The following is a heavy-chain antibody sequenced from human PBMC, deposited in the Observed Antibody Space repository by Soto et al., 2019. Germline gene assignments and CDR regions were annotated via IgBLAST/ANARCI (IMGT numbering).Heavy chain of an antibody. CDR3: AREGVGWGRGADY. Sequence: SETLSLTCTVSGGSISSYYWSWIRQPPGKGLEWIGYIYYSGSTNYNPSLKSRVTISVDTSKNQFSLKLSSVTAVDTAVYYCAREGVGWGRGADYWGQGTLVTVSS. V-gene: IGHV4-59*01. J-gene: IGHJ4*02. D-gene: IGHD7-27*01. CDR2: IYYSGST. CDR1: GGSISSYY.